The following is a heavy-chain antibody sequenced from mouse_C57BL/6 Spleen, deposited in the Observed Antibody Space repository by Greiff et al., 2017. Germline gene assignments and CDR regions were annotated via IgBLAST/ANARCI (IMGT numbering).Heavy chain of an antibody. CDR3: ARDGFDYGSSYGYFDV. J-gene: IGHJ1*03. D-gene: IGHD1-1*01. CDR1: GYSITSGYY. CDR2: ISYDGSN. V-gene: IGHV3-6*01. Sequence: DVKLQESGPGLVKPSQSLSLTCSVTGYSITSGYYWNWIRQFPGNKLEWMGYISYDGSNNYNPSLKNRISITRDTSKNQFFLKLNSVTTEDTATYYCARDGFDYGSSYGYFDVWGTGTTVTVSS.